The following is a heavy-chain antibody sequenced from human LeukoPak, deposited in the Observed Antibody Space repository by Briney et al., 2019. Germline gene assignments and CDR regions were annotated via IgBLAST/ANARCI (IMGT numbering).Heavy chain of an antibody. CDR1: GGSFSGYY. CDR2: INHSGST. V-gene: IGHV4-34*01. Sequence: SETLSLTCAVYGGSFSGYYWSWIRQPPGKGLEWIGEINHSGSTNYNPSLKSRVTMSVDTSKNQFSLKLSSVTAADTAVYYCARVRRNVRDGYNLVFDYWGQGTLVTVSS. D-gene: IGHD5-24*01. J-gene: IGHJ4*02. CDR3: ARVRRNVRDGYNLVFDY.